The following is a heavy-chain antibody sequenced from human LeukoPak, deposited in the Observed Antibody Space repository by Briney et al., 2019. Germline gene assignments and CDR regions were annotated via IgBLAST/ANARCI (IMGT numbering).Heavy chain of an antibody. J-gene: IGHJ4*02. CDR3: ARQDYYDSTGLDY. V-gene: IGHV1-2*02. Sequence: ASVKVSCKASGYTFTDYYMHWVRQAPGQGLEWMGWINPNSGGTNYAQSFQGRVTMTRDTSVSTAYMELSRLRSDDTAVYYCARQDYYDSTGLDYWGQGTLVTVSS. D-gene: IGHD3-22*01. CDR2: INPNSGGT. CDR1: GYTFTDYY.